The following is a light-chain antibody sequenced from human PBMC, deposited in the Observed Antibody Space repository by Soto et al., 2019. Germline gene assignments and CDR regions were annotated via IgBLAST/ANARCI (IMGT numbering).Light chain of an antibody. CDR2: GTS. J-gene: IGKJ1*01. CDR3: QQYGSSPRT. V-gene: IGKV3-20*01. Sequence: EIVLTQSPGTLSLSPGERATLSCRASQNVGSRYLAWYQQKPGQAPRLPIYGTSNRATGIPDRFSGSGSGTDFSLTISSLEPGDLAVYYCQQYGSSPRTFGHGTKVDIK. CDR1: QNVGSRY.